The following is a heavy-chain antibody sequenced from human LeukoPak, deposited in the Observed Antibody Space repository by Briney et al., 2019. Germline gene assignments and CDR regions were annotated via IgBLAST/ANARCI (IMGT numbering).Heavy chain of an antibody. V-gene: IGHV1-2*02. CDR3: ARAPYSSSWYGTPYYFDY. D-gene: IGHD6-13*01. Sequence: ASVKVSCKASGYTFTGYYMHWVRPAPGQGLEWMGWTNPNSGGANYAQKFQGRVTMTRDTSISTAYMELSRLRSDDTAVYYCARAPYSSSWYGTPYYFDYWGQGTLVTVSS. CDR1: GYTFTGYY. J-gene: IGHJ4*02. CDR2: TNPNSGGA.